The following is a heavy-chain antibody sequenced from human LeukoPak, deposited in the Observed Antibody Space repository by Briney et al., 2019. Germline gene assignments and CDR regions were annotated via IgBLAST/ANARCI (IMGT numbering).Heavy chain of an antibody. D-gene: IGHD6-13*01. CDR2: IHYRGNT. J-gene: IGHJ4*02. CDR1: GPSISSSNYY. V-gene: IGHV4-39*01. CDR3: ARLGPYSTSIF. Sequence: KSSATLSLTCTLSGPSISSSNYYWGWLRQPPGKGLEWIGSIHYRGNTYSNPALKTRPTISLDTSKNQFSLKLRSVTAADWAVYYCARLGPYSTSIFWGQGTRVIVSS.